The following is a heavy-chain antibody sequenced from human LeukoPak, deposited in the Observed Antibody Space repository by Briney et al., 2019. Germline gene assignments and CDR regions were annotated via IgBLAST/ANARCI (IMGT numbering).Heavy chain of an antibody. V-gene: IGHV4-39*01. D-gene: IGHD3-3*01. J-gene: IGHJ5*02. CDR1: GGSISSSSYY. CDR3: ARCVIYYDFWSGYYNLNDGYWFDP. CDR2: IYYSGST. Sequence: SETLSLTCTVSGGSISSSSYYWGWIRQPPGKGLEWIGSIYYSGSTYYNPSLKSRVTISVDTSKNPFSLKLSSVTAADTAVYYCARCVIYYDFWSGYYNLNDGYWFDPWGQGTLVTVSS.